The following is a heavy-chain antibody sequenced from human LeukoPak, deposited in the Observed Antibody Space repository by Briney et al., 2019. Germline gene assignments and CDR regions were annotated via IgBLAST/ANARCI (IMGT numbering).Heavy chain of an antibody. CDR2: INHSGST. Sequence: SSETLSLTCAVYGGSFSGYYWSWIRQPPGKGLEWIGEINHSGSTNYNPSLKSRVTISVDTSKNQFSLKLSSVTAADTAVYYCARSSRYRRNDPWGQGTLVTVSS. CDR3: ARSSRYRRNDP. J-gene: IGHJ5*02. V-gene: IGHV4-34*01. D-gene: IGHD1-14*01. CDR1: GGSFSGYY.